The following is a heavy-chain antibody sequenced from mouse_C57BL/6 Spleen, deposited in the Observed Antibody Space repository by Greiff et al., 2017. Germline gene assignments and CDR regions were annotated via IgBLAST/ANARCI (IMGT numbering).Heavy chain of an antibody. CDR3: ARGEYYGSSLYARDY. Sequence: QVQLKQSGPELVKPGASVKISCKASGYAFSSSWMNWVKQRPGKGLEWIGRIYPGDGDTNYNGKFKGKATLTADKSSRTAYLQLSSLTSEDSEFYFCARGEYYGSSLYARDYWGQGTSVTVAS. CDR1: GYAFSSSW. J-gene: IGHJ4*01. CDR2: IYPGDGDT. V-gene: IGHV1-82*01. D-gene: IGHD1-1*01.